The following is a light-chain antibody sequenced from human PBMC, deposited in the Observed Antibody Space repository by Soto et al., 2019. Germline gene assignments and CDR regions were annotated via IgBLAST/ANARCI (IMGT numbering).Light chain of an antibody. CDR1: SSDVGSYNF. V-gene: IGLV2-23*03. CDR3: CSFAIGSTFV. Sequence: QSALTQPASVSGSPGQSITISCTGTSSDVGSYNFVSWYQQHPGKAPKLMIYEGTKRPSGVSSRFSGSKSGNTASLTISGLQAEDEADYYCCSFAIGSTFVFGGGTKLTVL. J-gene: IGLJ3*02. CDR2: EGT.